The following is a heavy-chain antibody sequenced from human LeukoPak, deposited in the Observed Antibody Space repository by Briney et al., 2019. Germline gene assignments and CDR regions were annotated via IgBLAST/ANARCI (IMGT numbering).Heavy chain of an antibody. V-gene: IGHV3-23*01. Sequence: GGSLRLSCAASGFTFSSYAMSWVRQAPGKGLEWVSAISGSGGSTYYADSVKGRFTISRDNSKNTLYLQMNSLRAEDTAVYYCATQYYYDSSGYYGTDYWGQGTLVTVSS. CDR3: ATQYYYDSSGYYGTDY. CDR2: ISGSGGST. J-gene: IGHJ4*02. CDR1: GFTFSSYA. D-gene: IGHD3-22*01.